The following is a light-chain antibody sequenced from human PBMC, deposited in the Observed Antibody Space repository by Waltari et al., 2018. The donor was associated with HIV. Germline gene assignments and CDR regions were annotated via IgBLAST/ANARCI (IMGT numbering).Light chain of an antibody. J-gene: IGLJ2*01. CDR2: RNN. V-gene: IGLV1-47*01. Sequence: QSVLTQPSSASGTPGQRVTISCSGSTSNIGSNSVPWYQQLPGTAPKVLIYRNNQRPSGVPDRFSGSKSGTSASLAISGLRSEDEADYYCAAWDDSLSGVVFGGGTKLTVL. CDR1: TSNIGSNS. CDR3: AAWDDSLSGVV.